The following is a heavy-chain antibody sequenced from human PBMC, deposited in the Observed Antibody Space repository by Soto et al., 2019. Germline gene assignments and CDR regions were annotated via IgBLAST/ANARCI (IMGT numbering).Heavy chain of an antibody. CDR1: GFSVSSNY. V-gene: IGHV3-53*01. D-gene: IGHD1-26*01. CDR2: IYTGGTT. CDR3: AREVGYYYGLDV. Sequence: EVQLVESGGGMIQPGGSLRLSCVASGFSVSSNYMSWVRQAPRKGLEWVSVIYTGGTTHYADSVKGRFTIARDNSKNTLYLQMNSLRDEDTAVYYCAREVGYYYGLDVWGQGTTVSVAS. J-gene: IGHJ6*02.